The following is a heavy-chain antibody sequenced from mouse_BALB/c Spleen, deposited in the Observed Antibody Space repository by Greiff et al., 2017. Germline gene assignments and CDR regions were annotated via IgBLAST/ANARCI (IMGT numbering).Heavy chain of an antibody. D-gene: IGHD4-1*01. CDR1: GYTFTSYW. V-gene: IGHV1-87*01. J-gene: IGHJ3*01. CDR3: ARGEDWEFAY. CDR2: IYPGDGDT. Sequence: QVQLQQSGAELARPGASVKLSCKASGYTFTSYWMQWVKQRPGQGLEWIGAIYPGDGDTRYTQKFKGKATLTADKSSSTAYMQLSSLASEDSAVYYCARGEDWEFAYWGQGTLVTVSA.